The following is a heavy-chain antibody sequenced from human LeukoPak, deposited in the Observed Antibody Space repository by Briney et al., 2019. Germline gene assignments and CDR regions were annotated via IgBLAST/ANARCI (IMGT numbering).Heavy chain of an antibody. D-gene: IGHD3-22*01. Sequence: SETLSLTCAVSGGSISSSNWWSWVRQPPGKGLEWIGEIYHSGSTNYNPSLKSRVTISVDKSKNQFSLKLSSVTAADTAVYYCARVRGKRITMIVVVPVGYYYYMDVWGKGTTVTVSS. CDR2: IYHSGST. V-gene: IGHV4-4*02. CDR1: GGSISSSNW. J-gene: IGHJ6*03. CDR3: ARVRGKRITMIVVVPVGYYYYMDV.